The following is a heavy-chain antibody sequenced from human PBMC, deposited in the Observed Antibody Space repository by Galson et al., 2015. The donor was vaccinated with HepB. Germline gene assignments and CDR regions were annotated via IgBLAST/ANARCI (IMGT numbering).Heavy chain of an antibody. Sequence: QSGAEVKKPGESLRISCKGSGYSFTSYWISWVRQMPGKGLEWMGRIDPSDSYTNYSPSFQGHVTISADKSISTAYLQWGSLKASDTAMYYCARLNMVRGVIAYYYYYGMDVWGQGTTVTVSS. D-gene: IGHD3-10*01. CDR3: ARLNMVRGVIAYYYYYGMDV. V-gene: IGHV5-10-1*01. CDR2: IDPSDSYT. J-gene: IGHJ6*02. CDR1: GYSFTSYW.